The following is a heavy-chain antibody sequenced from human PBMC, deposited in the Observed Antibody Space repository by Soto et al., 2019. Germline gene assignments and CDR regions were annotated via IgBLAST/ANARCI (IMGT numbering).Heavy chain of an antibody. J-gene: IGHJ4*02. CDR3: ARTIAVAGIGYYFDY. CDR2: ISIYNGNT. D-gene: IGHD6-19*01. V-gene: IGHV1-18*01. Sequence: ASVKVSCKASGYSFSAYAISWVRQAPGQGLEWPGRISIYNGNTNYGHMLQGRVTLTTDASTSTAFMELRNLRSDDTAVYYCARTIAVAGIGYYFDYWGQGALVTVSS. CDR1: GYSFSAYA.